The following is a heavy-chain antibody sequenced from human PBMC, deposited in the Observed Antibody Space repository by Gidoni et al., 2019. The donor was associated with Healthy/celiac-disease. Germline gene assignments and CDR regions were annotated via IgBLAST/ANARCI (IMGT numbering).Heavy chain of an antibody. V-gene: IGHV4-59*01. CDR3: AREGGYTDGIGY. D-gene: IGHD3-10*01. CDR1: GGSISSYY. Sequence: QVQLQESGPGLVKPSETLSLTCTVSGGSISSYYWSWIRQPPGKGLEWIGYIYYSGSTNYNPALKSRGTISVDTSKNQFSLKLSSVTAADTAVYYCAREGGYTDGIGYWGQGTLVTVSS. J-gene: IGHJ4*02. CDR2: IYYSGST.